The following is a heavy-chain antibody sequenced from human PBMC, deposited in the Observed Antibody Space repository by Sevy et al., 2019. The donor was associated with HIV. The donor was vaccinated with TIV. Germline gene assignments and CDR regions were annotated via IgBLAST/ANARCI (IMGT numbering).Heavy chain of an antibody. CDR2: ISPNSGGT. CDR1: GHTVTGYF. CDR3: ARDLAGTAGAYFDL. Sequence: ASVKVSCKTSGHTVTGYFIHWVRQAPGQGLEWMGRISPNSGGTKYAQNFQGRVTMTRDTSISTAYMELSRLRSDDTAFYCCARDLAGTAGAYFDLWGRGTLVTVSS. D-gene: IGHD6-19*01. J-gene: IGHJ2*01. V-gene: IGHV1-2*06.